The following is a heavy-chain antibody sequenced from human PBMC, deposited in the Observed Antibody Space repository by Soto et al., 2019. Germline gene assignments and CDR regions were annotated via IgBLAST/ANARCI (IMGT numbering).Heavy chain of an antibody. CDR1: GYSFTSYW. CDR2: IYPGDSDT. Sequence: EVQLVQSGAEVKKPGESLKISCKGSGYSFTSYWIGWVRQMPGKGLEWMGIIYPGDSDTRYSPSFQGQVTISADKSISTAYLQWSSLKASDTAMYYCARQFGVAARSGDYYGMDVWGQGTTVTVSS. D-gene: IGHD6-6*01. V-gene: IGHV5-51*01. CDR3: ARQFGVAARSGDYYGMDV. J-gene: IGHJ6*02.